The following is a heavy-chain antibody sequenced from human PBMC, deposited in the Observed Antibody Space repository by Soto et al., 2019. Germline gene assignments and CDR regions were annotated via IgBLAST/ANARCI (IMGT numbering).Heavy chain of an antibody. Sequence: SETLSLTCTVSGGSITSYYWSWIRQPPGKGLERIGYIYYSGSTKYNPSLESRVTISIDTSKNQFSLKLISVTAADTAIYYCASVKNWNVFDYWGRRTLVTVSS. CDR1: GGSITSYY. J-gene: IGHJ4*02. CDR2: IYYSGST. CDR3: ASVKNWNVFDY. D-gene: IGHD1-1*01. V-gene: IGHV4-59*01.